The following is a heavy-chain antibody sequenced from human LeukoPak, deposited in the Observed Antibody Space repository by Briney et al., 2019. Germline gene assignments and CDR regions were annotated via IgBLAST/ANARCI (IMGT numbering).Heavy chain of an antibody. CDR3: AKGPFGAYFDY. Sequence: GGSLRLSCAASGFTFSSYAMSWVRQAPGKGLEWVSAISGSGGTTYYADSVKGRLAISRDNSKNMLYLQMNSLRAEDTAVYYCAKGPFGAYFDYWGQGTLVTVSS. V-gene: IGHV3-23*01. D-gene: IGHD3-10*01. CDR2: ISGSGGTT. CDR1: GFTFSSYA. J-gene: IGHJ4*02.